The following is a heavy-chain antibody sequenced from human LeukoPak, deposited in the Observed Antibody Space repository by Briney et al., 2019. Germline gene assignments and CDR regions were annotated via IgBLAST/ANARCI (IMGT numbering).Heavy chain of an antibody. CDR2: INHSGST. J-gene: IGHJ4*02. V-gene: IGHV4-34*01. Sequence: SETLSLTCAVYGGSFSGYYWSWIRQPPGKGLEWIGEINHSGSTNYNPSLKSRVTISVDTSKNQFSLKLSSVAAADTAVYYCATRIAVAGPRGYWGQGTLVTVSS. D-gene: IGHD6-19*01. CDR1: GGSFSGYY. CDR3: ATRIAVAGPRGY.